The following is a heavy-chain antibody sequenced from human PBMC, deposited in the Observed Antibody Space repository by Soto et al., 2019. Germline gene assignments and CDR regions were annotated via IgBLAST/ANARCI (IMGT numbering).Heavy chain of an antibody. CDR3: ARRSSSSLGSLFDP. D-gene: IGHD6-6*01. V-gene: IGHV4-39*01. Sequence: PSDTLSLTSTVSGGSISSSTYYWDWIRQPPGKGLEWIGAMYYTGNKNYNPSLESRVTMSVDTSKNQFSLKLSSVTPTDTAVYYCARRSSSSLGSLFDPWGRGILVTVSS. CDR1: GGSISSSTYY. J-gene: IGHJ5*02. CDR2: MYYTGNK.